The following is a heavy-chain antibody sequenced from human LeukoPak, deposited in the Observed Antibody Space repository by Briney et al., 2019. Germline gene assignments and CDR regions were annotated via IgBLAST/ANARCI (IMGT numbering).Heavy chain of an antibody. Sequence: GASLEISCAASGFAFSRNDMFWVRQAPGKGLEWVSCISGSSGATYYADSVRGRFTISRDNSKNTVFLQMNSLRAEDTAIYYCAKGGPGAFDFWGQGTMVTVSS. CDR1: GFAFSRND. J-gene: IGHJ3*01. CDR3: AKGGPGAFDF. CDR2: ISGSSGAT. D-gene: IGHD2-15*01. V-gene: IGHV3-23*01.